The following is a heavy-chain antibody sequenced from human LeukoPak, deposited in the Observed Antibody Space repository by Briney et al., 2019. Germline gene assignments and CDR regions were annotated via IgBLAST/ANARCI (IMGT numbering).Heavy chain of an antibody. J-gene: IGHJ3*02. CDR3: ARDHHRRLYDSQARDTFDI. D-gene: IGHD3-22*01. CDR1: QFTFRNYN. CDR2: ISAGSGHI. Sequence: GGSLRLSCAASQFTFRNYNMNWVRQGPGKGLEWVSSISAGSGHIYYADSVKGRFTISRDNAKNSLYLQMNSLRADDTAVYYCARDHHRRLYDSQARDTFDIWGQGTMVTVSS. V-gene: IGHV3-21*01.